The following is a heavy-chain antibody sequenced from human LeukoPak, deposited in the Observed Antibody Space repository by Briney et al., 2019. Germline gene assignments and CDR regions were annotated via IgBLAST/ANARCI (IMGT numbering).Heavy chain of an antibody. CDR2: IHYTGST. Sequence: PSQTLFLTCTVSGGSISSGDYYWSWIRQPPGTGLEWIGYIHYTGSTYYNPSLKSRVTISVDTSKNQFSLKLTSVTAADTAVYYCARGGPTTLLFDSWGQGTLVTVSS. J-gene: IGHJ4*02. D-gene: IGHD1-26*01. CDR1: GGSISSGDYY. CDR3: ARGGPTTLLFDS. V-gene: IGHV4-30-4*01.